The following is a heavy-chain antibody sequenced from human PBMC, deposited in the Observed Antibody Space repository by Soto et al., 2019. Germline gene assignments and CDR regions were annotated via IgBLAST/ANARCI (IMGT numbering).Heavy chain of an antibody. D-gene: IGHD3-10*01. V-gene: IGHV3-23*01. CDR3: AKGRGGFDP. J-gene: IGHJ5*02. CDR2: ITNGDST. CDR1: GFTFSTYA. Sequence: EVQLLESGGGLVQPGGSLRLSCAASGFTFSTYALSWVRQAPGKGLEWVSSITNGDSTYYADSVKGRFTISRDNSKNTLYLQMNSLRPEDTATYYCAKGRGGFDPWGQGTLVTVSS.